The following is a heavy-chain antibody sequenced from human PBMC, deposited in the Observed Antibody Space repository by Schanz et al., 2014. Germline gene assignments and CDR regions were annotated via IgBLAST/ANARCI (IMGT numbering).Heavy chain of an antibody. CDR1: GYTTFTDYY. Sequence: QVQLVQSGAEVKKPGASVKVSCKASGYTTFTDYYIHWVRQAPGQGLEWMGKIIPVLNIATYAQRFQGRVSITADTSTNTAYMELSSLTSEDTAVHYCARGRGVYDYWGQGTLVTVSS. CDR2: IIPVLNIA. J-gene: IGHJ4*02. D-gene: IGHD2-8*01. CDR3: ARGRGVYDY. V-gene: IGHV1-69*04.